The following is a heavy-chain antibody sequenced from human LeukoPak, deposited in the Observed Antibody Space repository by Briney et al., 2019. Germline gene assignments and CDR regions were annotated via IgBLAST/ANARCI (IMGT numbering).Heavy chain of an antibody. D-gene: IGHD2-15*01. Sequence: GGSLRLSCAASGFTVSSNYMSWFRQAQGRGREGVSVIYSGGSTYYADSVKGRFTISRDNSKNTLYLQMNSLRAEDTAVYYCASRGYCSGGSCPDYWGQGTLVTVSS. V-gene: IGHV3-53*01. CDR2: IYSGGST. J-gene: IGHJ4*02. CDR1: GFTVSSNY. CDR3: ASRGYCSGGSCPDY.